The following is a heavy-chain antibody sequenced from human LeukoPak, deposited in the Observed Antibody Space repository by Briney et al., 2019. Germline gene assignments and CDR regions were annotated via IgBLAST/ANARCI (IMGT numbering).Heavy chain of an antibody. V-gene: IGHV3-23*01. Sequence: GGSLRLSCAASGFTFSNYAMNWVRQAPGKGLEWVSGISGSGGSTYYADSVKGRFTISRDNSRNTLYLQMNSLRVEDTAVYHCAKGGDYYGSGSYYDYWGQGALVTVSS. D-gene: IGHD3-10*01. CDR2: ISGSGGST. CDR3: AKGGDYYGSGSYYDY. J-gene: IGHJ4*02. CDR1: GFTFSNYA.